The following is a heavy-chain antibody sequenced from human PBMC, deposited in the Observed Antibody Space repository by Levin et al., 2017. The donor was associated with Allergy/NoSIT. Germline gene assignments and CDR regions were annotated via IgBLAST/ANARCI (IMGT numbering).Heavy chain of an antibody. CDR3: ASRIAVAPNWFDP. Sequence: PGGSLRLSCAASGFTFSSYSMNWVRQAPGKGLEWVSYISSSSSTIYYADSVKGRFTISRDNAKNSLCLQMNSLRDEDTAVYYCASRIAVAPNWFDPWGQGTLVTVSS. V-gene: IGHV3-48*02. J-gene: IGHJ5*02. D-gene: IGHD6-19*01. CDR2: ISSSSSTI. CDR1: GFTFSSYS.